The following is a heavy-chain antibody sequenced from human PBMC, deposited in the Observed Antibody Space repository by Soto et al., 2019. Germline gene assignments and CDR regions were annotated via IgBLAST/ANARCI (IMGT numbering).Heavy chain of an antibody. D-gene: IGHD3-10*01. CDR3: ARGSTDSYPGSRIFDF. CDR2: ITDSGGDA. J-gene: IGHJ5*01. CDR1: GXTFGSRA. V-gene: IGHV3-23*01. Sequence: GSLRLSCVASGXTFGSRAMSWVRQAPGEGLELVSSITDSGGDAKYADSVRGRFNISRDNSKNTLYLQMSSLRAEYSAVYYFARGSTDSYPGSRIFDFWGRGTLGTVSS.